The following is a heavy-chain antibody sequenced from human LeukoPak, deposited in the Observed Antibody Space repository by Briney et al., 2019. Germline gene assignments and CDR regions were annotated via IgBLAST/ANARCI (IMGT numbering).Heavy chain of an antibody. Sequence: ASVKVSCKASGYTFTSHTMNWVRQAPGQGLEWMGWINTNTGNPTYAQGFTGRFVFSLDTSVSTAYLQIRSLKAEDTAVYYCARDLYDSSGYYSSIDDFWGQGTLVTVSS. D-gene: IGHD3-22*01. J-gene: IGHJ4*02. V-gene: IGHV7-4-1*02. CDR1: GYTFTSHT. CDR2: INTNTGNP. CDR3: ARDLYDSSGYYSSIDDF.